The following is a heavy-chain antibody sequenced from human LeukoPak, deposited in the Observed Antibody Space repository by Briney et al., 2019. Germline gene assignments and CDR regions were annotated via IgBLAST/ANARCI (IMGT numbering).Heavy chain of an antibody. D-gene: IGHD3-3*01. V-gene: IGHV4-34*12. CDR1: GESFSGYY. Sequence: SETLSLTCAVYGESFSGYYWAWIRQPPGTGLEWIGEIIDSGSTNYNSSLKSRVTIPVDTSKNQFSLNLSSVTAADTAVYYCARGLASGYPPIPFDYWGQGTLVTVSS. CDR3: ARGLASGYPPIPFDY. CDR2: IIDSGST. J-gene: IGHJ4*02.